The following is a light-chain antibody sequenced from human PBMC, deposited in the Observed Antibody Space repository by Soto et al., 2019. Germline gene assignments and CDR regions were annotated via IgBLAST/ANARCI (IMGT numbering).Light chain of an antibody. CDR2: GAS. CDR1: QSVSSN. J-gene: IGKJ5*01. V-gene: IGKV3-15*01. Sequence: EIVMTQSPATLPVSPGERATLSCRASQSVSSNLAWYQQKPGQAPRFLIYGASTRATGIPARFSGSGSGTEFTLTISSLQSEDFAVYYCQQYDNWPLTFGGGTRLEI. CDR3: QQYDNWPLT.